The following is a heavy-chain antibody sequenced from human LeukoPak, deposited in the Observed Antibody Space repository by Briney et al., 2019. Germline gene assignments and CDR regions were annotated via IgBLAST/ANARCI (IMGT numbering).Heavy chain of an antibody. D-gene: IGHD6-19*01. Sequence: PGRSLRLSCAASGSTSSNYAMHWVRQAPGKGLEWVAFISSDESDKYYADSVKGRFTISRDNSKNTLYLQMNSLRAEDTAVYYCARDISGWYSGGYFRMDVWGQGTTVTVSS. J-gene: IGHJ6*02. CDR1: GSTSSNYA. V-gene: IGHV3-30-3*01. CDR2: ISSDESDK. CDR3: ARDISGWYSGGYFRMDV.